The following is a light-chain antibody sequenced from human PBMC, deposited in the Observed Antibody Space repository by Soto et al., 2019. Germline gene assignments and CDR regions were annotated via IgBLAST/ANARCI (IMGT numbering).Light chain of an antibody. CDR3: AAWDTSLSGGV. CDR2: ENN. J-gene: IGLJ7*01. CDR1: SSNIGSDF. V-gene: IGLV1-51*02. Sequence: QAVVTQPPSVSAAPGQTVTISCSGSSSNIGSDFVSWYQQLPGTAPQLLIYENNKRPSGIPDRFSGSKSATSATLGITGLQTGDEADYYCAAWDTSLSGGVFGGGTQLTVL.